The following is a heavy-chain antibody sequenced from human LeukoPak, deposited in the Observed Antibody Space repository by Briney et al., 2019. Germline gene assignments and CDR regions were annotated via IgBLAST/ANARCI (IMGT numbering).Heavy chain of an antibody. CDR2: IIVSGDNT. D-gene: IGHD3-9*01. CDR3: GKLTPY. Sequence: GGSPRLSCAASGFTFSSSAMSWVRQAPGKGLEWVSSIIVSGDNTYYTDSVQGRFTIYRDNFKNTLYLQMNSLRPEDTAIYYCGKLTPYWGQGTLVAVSS. J-gene: IGHJ4*02. V-gene: IGHV3-23*01. CDR1: GFTFSSSA.